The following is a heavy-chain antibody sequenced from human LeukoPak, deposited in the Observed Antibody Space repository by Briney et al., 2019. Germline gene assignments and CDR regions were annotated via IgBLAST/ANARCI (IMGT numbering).Heavy chain of an antibody. Sequence: SETLSLTCTVSGGSISSYYWSWIRQPPGKGLEWIGYIYYSGSTNYNPSLKSRVTISVDTSKNQFSLKLSSVTAADTAVYYCARQTYYYDSSGPQGRYYFDYWGQGTLVTVSS. J-gene: IGHJ4*02. V-gene: IGHV4-59*01. D-gene: IGHD3-22*01. CDR2: IYYSGST. CDR3: ARQTYYYDSSGPQGRYYFDY. CDR1: GGSISSYY.